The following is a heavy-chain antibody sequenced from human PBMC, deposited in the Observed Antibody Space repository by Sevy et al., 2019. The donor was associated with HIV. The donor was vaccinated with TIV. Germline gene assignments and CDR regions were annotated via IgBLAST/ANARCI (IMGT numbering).Heavy chain of an antibody. CDR2: ISNSGSII. CDR3: AREDGSRQYFQY. J-gene: IGHJ1*01. D-gene: IGHD6-13*01. Sequence: GESLKISCVASGFTFSSYEMNWVRHAPGKGLEWVSHISNSGSIIYYEDSVKGRFTISRDNAKNSLYLQMNSLRAEDTAVYYCAREDGSRQYFQYWGQGTLVTVSS. V-gene: IGHV3-48*03. CDR1: GFTFSSYE.